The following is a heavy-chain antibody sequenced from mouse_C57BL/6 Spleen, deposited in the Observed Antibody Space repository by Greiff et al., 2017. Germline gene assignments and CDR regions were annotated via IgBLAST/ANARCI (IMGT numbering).Heavy chain of an antibody. CDR2: IYPGDGDT. Sequence: QVQLQQSGAELVKPGASVKISCTASGYAFSSSWMNWVKQRPGKGLEWIGQIYPGDGDTNYNGKFKGKATLTADKSSSTAYMQLSSLTSEDSAVYFCARRGYDFYFGYWGQGTTLTVSS. V-gene: IGHV1-80*01. CDR3: ARRGYDFYFGY. CDR1: GYAFSSSW. D-gene: IGHD2-4*01. J-gene: IGHJ2*01.